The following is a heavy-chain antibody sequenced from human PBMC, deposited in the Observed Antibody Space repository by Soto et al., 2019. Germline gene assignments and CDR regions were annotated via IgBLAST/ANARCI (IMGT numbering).Heavy chain of an antibody. CDR1: GFTFSSYA. D-gene: IGHD3-16*02. CDR2: ISGSGGST. V-gene: IGHV3-23*01. J-gene: IGHJ4*02. Sequence: GGSLRLSCAASGFTFSSYAMSWVRQAPGKGLEWVSAISGSGGSTYYADSVKGRFTISRDNSKNTLYLQMNSLRAEDTAVYYCAKYRVGGVIVIGYFDYWGQGTLVPSPQ. CDR3: AKYRVGGVIVIGYFDY.